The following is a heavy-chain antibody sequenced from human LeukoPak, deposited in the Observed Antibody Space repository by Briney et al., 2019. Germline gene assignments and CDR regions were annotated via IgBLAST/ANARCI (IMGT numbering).Heavy chain of an antibody. CDR3: AKDAGVYYDFWSGYLGSLDY. J-gene: IGHJ4*02. CDR2: IGGSGGDT. CDR1: GFTFSTYA. D-gene: IGHD3-3*01. Sequence: PGGSLRLSCVVSGFTFSTYAMSWVRQAPGKGLEWVSGIGGSGGDTFYADSVKGRFTISRDNSKNTLYLQMNSLRAEDTAVYYCAKDAGVYYDFWSGYLGSLDYWGQGTLVTVS. V-gene: IGHV3-23*01.